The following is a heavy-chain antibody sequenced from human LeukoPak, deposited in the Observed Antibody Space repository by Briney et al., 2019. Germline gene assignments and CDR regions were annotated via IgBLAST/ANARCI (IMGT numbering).Heavy chain of an antibody. CDR3: ARDAQRGFDDSNSLKY. CDR1: GFIFSHHG. D-gene: IGHD4-11*01. Sequence: GGSLRLSCAASGFIFSHHGMHWVRQAPGKGLEWVAVIWSDGTNRFYGDSVKGRFTISRDNSQNTVFLQMNSLRVKDTAIYYCARDAQRGFDDSNSLKYWGHGTLVTVSS. CDR2: IWSDGTNR. V-gene: IGHV3-33*01. J-gene: IGHJ4*01.